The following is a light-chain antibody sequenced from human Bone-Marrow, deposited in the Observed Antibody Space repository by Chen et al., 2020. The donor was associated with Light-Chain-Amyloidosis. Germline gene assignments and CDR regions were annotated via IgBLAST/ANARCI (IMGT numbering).Light chain of an antibody. CDR1: QSLVYSAGDTF. CDR2: KVS. Sequence: DVVMTQSPLSLAVTLGQPASISCRPSQSLVYSAGDTFLSWFQQRPGQSPRRLIYKVSNRDSGVPDRFSGSVSGTDYTLKSSRVEAEDVGRYYCMQVSHWPPTFSQGTKVEIK. V-gene: IGKV2-30*01. CDR3: MQVSHWPPT. J-gene: IGKJ1*01.